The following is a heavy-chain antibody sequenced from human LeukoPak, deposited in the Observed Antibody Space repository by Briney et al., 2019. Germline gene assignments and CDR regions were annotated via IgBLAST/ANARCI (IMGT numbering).Heavy chain of an antibody. Sequence: PSETLSLTCAVYGGSFSGYYWSWISQPPGKGLEWIGEINHSGSTNYNPSLKSRVTISVDTSKNQFSLKLSSVTAADTAVYYCARGLYGSGSYYQSLRRKYYYGMDVWGQGTTVTVSS. J-gene: IGHJ6*02. V-gene: IGHV4-34*01. D-gene: IGHD3-10*01. CDR3: ARGLYGSGSYYQSLRRKYYYGMDV. CDR2: INHSGST. CDR1: GGSFSGYY.